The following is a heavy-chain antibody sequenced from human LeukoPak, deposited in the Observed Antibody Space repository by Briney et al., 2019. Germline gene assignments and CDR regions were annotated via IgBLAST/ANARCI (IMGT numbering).Heavy chain of an antibody. Sequence: SETLSLTCTVSGGSISSYYWSWIRQPPGKGLEWIGYIYYSGSTNYNPSLKSRVTISADTSKNQFSLKLSSLTAADTAVYYCASGDFDNYYDSSGYYGYWGQGTLVTVSS. CDR1: GGSISSYY. CDR3: ASGDFDNYYDSSGYYGY. CDR2: IYYSGST. D-gene: IGHD3-22*01. J-gene: IGHJ4*02. V-gene: IGHV4-59*01.